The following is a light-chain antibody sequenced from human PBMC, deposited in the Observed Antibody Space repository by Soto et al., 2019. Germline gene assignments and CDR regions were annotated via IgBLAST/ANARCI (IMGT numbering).Light chain of an antibody. CDR1: QSVDSSY. CDR2: GTS. Sequence: ENVLTQSPGTLSLSPGERATLSCRASQSVDSSYLAWYQQKPGQAPRLLIYGTSSRATGIPDRFSGSGSGTDCTLTINRLEPEDFAVYYCQQYGSSLYTFGQWTKLEIK. J-gene: IGKJ2*01. V-gene: IGKV3-20*01. CDR3: QQYGSSLYT.